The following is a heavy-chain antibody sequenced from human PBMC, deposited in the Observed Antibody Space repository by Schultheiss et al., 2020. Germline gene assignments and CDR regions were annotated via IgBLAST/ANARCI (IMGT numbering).Heavy chain of an antibody. V-gene: IGHV4-4*07. CDR1: GGSISSYY. J-gene: IGHJ6*02. Sequence: SATLSLTCTVSGGSISSYYWSWIRQPAGKGLEWIGRIYTSGSTNYNPSLKSRVTMSVDTSKNQFSLKLSSVTAADTAVYYCARDLYYYDSSGEGMDVWGQGTTVTVSS. CDR3: ARDLYYYDSSGEGMDV. D-gene: IGHD3-22*01. CDR2: IYTSGST.